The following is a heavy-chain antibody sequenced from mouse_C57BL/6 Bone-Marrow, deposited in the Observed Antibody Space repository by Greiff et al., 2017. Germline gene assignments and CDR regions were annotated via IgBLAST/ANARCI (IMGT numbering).Heavy chain of an antibody. J-gene: IGHJ1*03. D-gene: IGHD2-1*01. V-gene: IGHV1-82*01. Sequence: VQLQESGPELVKPGASVKISCKASGYAFSSSWMNWVKQRPGKGLEWIGRIYPGDGDTNYNGKFKGKATLTADKSSSTAYMQLSSLTSEDSAVYFCARYGNSWYFDVWGTGTTVTVSS. CDR3: ARYGNSWYFDV. CDR1: GYAFSSSW. CDR2: IYPGDGDT.